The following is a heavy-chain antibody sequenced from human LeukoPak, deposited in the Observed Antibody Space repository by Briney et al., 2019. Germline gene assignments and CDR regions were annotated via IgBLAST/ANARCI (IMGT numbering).Heavy chain of an antibody. CDR3: ARVYYDSSGNDY. V-gene: IGHV1-2*02. Sequence: ASVKVSCKASGYTFTGHYIHWVRQAPGQGLEWMGWIHPNTGGTKYAQKFQGRVTMTRDTSSSTAYMELSSLRSEDTAVYYCARVYYDSSGNDYWGQGTLVTVSS. CDR2: IHPNTGGT. D-gene: IGHD3-22*01. J-gene: IGHJ4*02. CDR1: GYTFTGHY.